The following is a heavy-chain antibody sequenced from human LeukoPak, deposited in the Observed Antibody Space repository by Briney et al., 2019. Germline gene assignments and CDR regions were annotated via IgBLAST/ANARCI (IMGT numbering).Heavy chain of an antibody. J-gene: IGHJ6*02. CDR3: ARSPPGYSSGWYSNYYYGMDV. Sequence: SETLSLTCTVSGGSISSGGYSWSWIRQHPGKGLEWIGYIYYSGSTYYNPSLKSRVTISVDTSKNQFSLKLSSVTAADTAVYYCARSPPGYSSGWYSNYYYGMDVWGQGTTVTVSS. V-gene: IGHV4-31*03. CDR2: IYYSGST. CDR1: GGSISSGGYS. D-gene: IGHD6-19*01.